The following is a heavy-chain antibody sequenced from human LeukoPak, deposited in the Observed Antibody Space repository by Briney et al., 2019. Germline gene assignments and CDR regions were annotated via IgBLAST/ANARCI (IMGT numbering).Heavy chain of an antibody. V-gene: IGHV4-39*01. CDR2: IYYSGTT. CDR3: ARHEEEDGYNAKTVDY. Sequence: PSETPSLTCTVSGVSISSTTNYWGWVRQPPGKGLEWIGAIYYSGTTSYNPSLRSRVTISVDTSRSQFSLKLTSVTAADTAVYYCARHEEEDGYNAKTVDYWGQGTLVTVSS. D-gene: IGHD5-24*01. J-gene: IGHJ4*02. CDR1: GVSISSTTNY.